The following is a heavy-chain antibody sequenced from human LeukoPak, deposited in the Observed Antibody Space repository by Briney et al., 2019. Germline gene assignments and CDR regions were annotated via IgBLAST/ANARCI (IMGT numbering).Heavy chain of an antibody. J-gene: IGHJ2*01. D-gene: IGHD6-19*01. CDR2: IIPIFGTA. CDR3: AREGDSSGWYGNWYFDL. CDR1: EGTSTHYV. Sequence: SVKVSGKASEGTSTHYVISWVRQAPGQGLEWMGGIIPIFGTANYAQKFQGRVTITADESTSTAYMELSSLRSEDTAVYYCAREGDSSGWYGNWYFDLWGRGTLVTVSS. V-gene: IGHV1-69*13.